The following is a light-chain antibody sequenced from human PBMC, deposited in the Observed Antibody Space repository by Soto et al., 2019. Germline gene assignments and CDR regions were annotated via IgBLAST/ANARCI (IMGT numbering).Light chain of an antibody. J-gene: IGKJ1*01. Sequence: EVLFTPSPGTLFWSPGERATLSCRASQSVSSSYLAWYQQKPGQAPRLLIYGASSRATGIPDRFSGSGSGTEFSLTISSLQSEDLAVYYCQQYINRPRTFGQGTKVAIK. CDR3: QQYINRPRT. V-gene: IGKV3-20*01. CDR2: GAS. CDR1: QSVSSSY.